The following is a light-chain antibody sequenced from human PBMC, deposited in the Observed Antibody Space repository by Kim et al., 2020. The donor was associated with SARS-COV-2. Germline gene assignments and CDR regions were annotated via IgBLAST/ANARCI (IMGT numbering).Light chain of an antibody. Sequence: SASTGDRVTIPCRASQSISTYLNWYQQKPGKAPKLLIYAASSLQSGVPSRFSGSGSGTDFTLTISSLQPEDFATYFCQQSYSTPRNFGQGTKLEI. CDR3: QQSYSTPRN. V-gene: IGKV1-39*01. CDR1: QSISTY. CDR2: AAS. J-gene: IGKJ2*02.